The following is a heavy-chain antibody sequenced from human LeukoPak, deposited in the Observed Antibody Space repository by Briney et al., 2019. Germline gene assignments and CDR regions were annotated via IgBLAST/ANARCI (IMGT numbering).Heavy chain of an antibody. CDR2: IYYSGTT. D-gene: IGHD1-1*01. CDR1: GGSISGFY. Sequence: SETLSLTCTVPGGSISGFYWSWFRQPPGKGLEWIAYIYYSGTTNYNPSLRSRVTISVDTSKNQFSPKLSSVTAADTAVYYCGRYFCGKPLDQWGQGTLVTVSS. CDR3: GRYFCGKPLDQ. V-gene: IGHV4-59*01. J-gene: IGHJ4*02.